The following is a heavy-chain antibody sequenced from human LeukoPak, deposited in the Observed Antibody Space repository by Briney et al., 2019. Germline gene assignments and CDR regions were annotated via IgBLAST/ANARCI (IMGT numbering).Heavy chain of an antibody. CDR3: ARDPSTPHYYDSSGYYYDDY. CDR2: IWYDGSKE. CDR1: GFTFSGYD. D-gene: IGHD3-22*01. J-gene: IGHJ4*02. V-gene: IGHV3-33*01. Sequence: GRSLRLSCAASGFTFSGYDMHWVRQTPGKGLEWVAVIWYDGSKEYFADSVKGRFTISRDNSKNTFYLQMNSLRAEDTAVYYCARDPSTPHYYDSSGYYYDDYWGQGTLVTVSS.